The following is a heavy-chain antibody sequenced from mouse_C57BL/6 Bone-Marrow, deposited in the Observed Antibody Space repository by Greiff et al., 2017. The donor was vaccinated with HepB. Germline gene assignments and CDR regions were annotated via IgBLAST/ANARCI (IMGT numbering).Heavy chain of an antibody. CDR3: AREFTTVVAPYAMDY. D-gene: IGHD1-1*01. J-gene: IGHJ4*01. CDR2: ISSGSSTI. V-gene: IGHV5-17*01. CDR1: GFTFSDYG. Sequence: EVQLVESGGGLVKPGGSLKLSCAASGFTFSDYGMHWVRQAPEKGLEWVAYISSGSSTIYYADTVKGRFTISRDNAKNTLFLQMTSLRSEDTAMYYCAREFTTVVAPYAMDYWGQGTSVTVSS.